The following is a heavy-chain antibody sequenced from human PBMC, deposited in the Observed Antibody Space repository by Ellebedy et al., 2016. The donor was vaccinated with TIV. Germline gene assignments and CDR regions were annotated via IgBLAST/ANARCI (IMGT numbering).Heavy chain of an antibody. J-gene: IGHJ6*03. CDR3: VRFPRGAPFADYLYYMDV. D-gene: IGHD3-16*01. V-gene: IGHV3-21*01. CDR2: IGASENDA. CDR1: GFVFSGFA. Sequence: PGGPLRLSCAASGFVFSGFAMNWVRQAPGKGLEWVSSIGASENDAFYTDSVKGRFAISRDTAKTSIYLQMNSLRVEDTAVYYCVRFPRGAPFADYLYYMDVWGEGTTVIVSS.